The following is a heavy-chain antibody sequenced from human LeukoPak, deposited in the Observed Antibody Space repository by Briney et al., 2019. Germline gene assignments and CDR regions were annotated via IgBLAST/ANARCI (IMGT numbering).Heavy chain of an antibody. J-gene: IGHJ4*02. CDR1: GFTFSSYA. CDR3: AKDRLRYFDWLD. D-gene: IGHD3-9*01. Sequence: GGSLRLSCAASGFTFSSYAMSWVRQARGKGLEWVSAISDRGDTTDYADSVKGRFTISRDNSKNTLFLQMNSLRVDDTAVYYCAKDRLRYFDWLDWGQGALVTVSS. CDR2: ISDRGDTT. V-gene: IGHV3-23*01.